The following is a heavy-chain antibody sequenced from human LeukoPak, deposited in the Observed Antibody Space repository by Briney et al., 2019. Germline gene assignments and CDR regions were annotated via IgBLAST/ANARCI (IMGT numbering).Heavy chain of an antibody. J-gene: IGHJ6*03. V-gene: IGHV4-30-4*08. CDR3: ARDIYYYYFYMDV. CDR2: IYYRGTT. CDR1: GGSISSGDYY. Sequence: SQTLSLTCTVSGGSISSGDYYWIWIRQPPGKGLEWIGYIYYRGTTYYNPSLKSRVTLSVDTSKNQFSLKLSSVTAADTAVYYCARDIYYYYFYMDVWGKGTTVTVSS.